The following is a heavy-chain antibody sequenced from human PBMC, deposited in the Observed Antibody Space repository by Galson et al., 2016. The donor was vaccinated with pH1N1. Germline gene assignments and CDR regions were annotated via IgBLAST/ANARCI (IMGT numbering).Heavy chain of an antibody. J-gene: IGHJ3*01. CDR3: AHREGMITNAFDF. D-gene: IGHD3-16*01. CDR2: IYWDDDK. CDR1: GFSISSSGMG. Sequence: PALVTPTQTLTLTCTFSGFSISSSGMGVGWIRQPPGKALEWLAVIYWDDDKRYSPSLKSRLTITKDTSKNHVVLTMTNMDPMDTATYYCAHREGMITNAFDFWGQGTMVTVSS. V-gene: IGHV2-5*02.